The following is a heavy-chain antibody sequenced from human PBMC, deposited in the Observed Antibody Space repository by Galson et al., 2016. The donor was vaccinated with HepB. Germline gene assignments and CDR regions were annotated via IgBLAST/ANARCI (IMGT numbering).Heavy chain of an antibody. CDR3: ATSSGYYGTLF. CDR2: IYYSGST. J-gene: IGHJ4*02. D-gene: IGHD3-22*01. Sequence: GKGLEWIGYIYYSGSTYYKPSLKSRVTISVDTSKNQFSLKLSSVTAADTAVYYCATSSGYYGTLFWGQGTLVTVSS. V-gene: IGHV4-59*01.